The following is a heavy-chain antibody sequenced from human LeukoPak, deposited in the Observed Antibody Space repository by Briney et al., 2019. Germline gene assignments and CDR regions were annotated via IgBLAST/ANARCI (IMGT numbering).Heavy chain of an antibody. CDR3: ARIGPGRDGSNSFDQ. D-gene: IGHD5-24*01. Sequence: PGGSLRLSCAAPGLTFSSYDMTWVRQAPGKGLEYVSSINYNGIYIFSADSVKGRFTISRDNAKNSLYLEMNSLRVEDTAFYYCARIGPGRDGSNSFDQWGQGTLVIVSS. CDR2: INYNGIYI. J-gene: IGHJ4*02. V-gene: IGHV3-21*01. CDR1: GLTFSSYD.